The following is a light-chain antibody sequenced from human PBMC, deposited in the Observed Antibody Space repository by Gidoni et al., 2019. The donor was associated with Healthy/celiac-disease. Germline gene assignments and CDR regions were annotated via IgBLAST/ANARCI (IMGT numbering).Light chain of an antibody. CDR2: AAA. J-gene: IGKJ2*01. V-gene: IGKV1-39*01. CDR1: QSISSY. CDR3: QQSYSTPYT. Sequence: IQMTQSPSSLSASVGDRVTITCRASQSISSYLNWYQQKPGKAPKLLIYAAASLQSGVQSRFSGSGSGTDCTLTISSLQPEDFATYYCQQSYSTPYTLGQGTKREIK.